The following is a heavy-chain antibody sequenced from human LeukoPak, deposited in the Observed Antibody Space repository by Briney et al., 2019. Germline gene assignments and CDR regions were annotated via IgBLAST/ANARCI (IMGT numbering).Heavy chain of an antibody. CDR2: ISSSSSYI. J-gene: IGHJ5*02. Sequence: PGGSLRLSCAASGFTFSSYSMNWVRQAPGKGLEWVSSISSSSSYIYYADSVKGRFTISRDNAKNSLYLQVNSLRAEDTAVYYCARGLMTTVNWFDPWGQGTLVTVSS. D-gene: IGHD4-17*01. CDR3: ARGLMTTVNWFDP. V-gene: IGHV3-21*01. CDR1: GFTFSSYS.